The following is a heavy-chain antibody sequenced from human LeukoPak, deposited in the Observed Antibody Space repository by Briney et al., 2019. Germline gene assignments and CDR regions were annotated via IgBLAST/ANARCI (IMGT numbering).Heavy chain of an antibody. Sequence: PGGSLRLSCAASGFTFSSYGMHWVRQAPGKGLEWEAVISYDGSNKYYADSVKGRFTISRDNSKNTLYLQMNSLRAEDTAVYYCAKGNIVATIEGMLDYWGQGTLVTVSS. J-gene: IGHJ4*02. V-gene: IGHV3-30*18. CDR1: GFTFSSYG. D-gene: IGHD5-12*01. CDR2: ISYDGSNK. CDR3: AKGNIVATIEGMLDY.